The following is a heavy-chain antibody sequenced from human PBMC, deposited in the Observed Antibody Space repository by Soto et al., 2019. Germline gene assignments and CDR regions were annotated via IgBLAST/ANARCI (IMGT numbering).Heavy chain of an antibody. D-gene: IGHD5-12*01. CDR1: GGSIGSGTSY. J-gene: IGHJ4*01. CDR2: IFDSGTT. V-gene: IGHV4-31*03. CDR3: ARQVDSALVGSPHYFDY. Sequence: SETLSLTCTVSGGSIGSGTSYWSWIRLHPGEGLEWIGYIFDSGTTYYNPSLKSRVTISVDTSKNQFSLRAEDTAVYYCARQVDSALVGSPHYFDYWGQGTLVTVSS.